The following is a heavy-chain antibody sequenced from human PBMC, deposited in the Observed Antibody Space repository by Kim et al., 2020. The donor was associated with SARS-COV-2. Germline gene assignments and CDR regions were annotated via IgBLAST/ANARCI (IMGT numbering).Heavy chain of an antibody. CDR2: INAGNGNT. Sequence: ASVKVSCKASGYTFTSYAMHWVRQAPGQRLEWMGWINAGNGNTKYSQKFQGRVTITRDTSASTAYMELSSLRSEDTAVYYCARGVELAAAGTTPFDPWGQGTLVTVSS. J-gene: IGHJ5*02. D-gene: IGHD6-13*01. CDR3: ARGVELAAAGTTPFDP. V-gene: IGHV1-3*01. CDR1: GYTFTSYA.